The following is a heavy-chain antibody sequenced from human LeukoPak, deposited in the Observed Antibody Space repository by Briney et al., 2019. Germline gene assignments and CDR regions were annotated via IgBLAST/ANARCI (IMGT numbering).Heavy chain of an antibody. V-gene: IGHV3-15*01. J-gene: IGHJ4*02. CDR2: FKRETDGGTT. CDR3: TTKYYYDSSGYNNFDY. Sequence: GGSLRLSCAASGFTFSNAWMSWVRQAPGKGLEWVGRFKRETDGGTTDYAAPVKGRFTISRDDSKSTLYLQMNSLKTDDTAVYYCTTKYYYDSSGYNNFDYWGQGTLVTVSS. D-gene: IGHD3-22*01. CDR1: GFTFSNAW.